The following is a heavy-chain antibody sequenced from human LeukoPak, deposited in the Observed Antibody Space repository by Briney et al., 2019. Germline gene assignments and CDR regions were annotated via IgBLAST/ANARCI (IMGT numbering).Heavy chain of an antibody. D-gene: IGHD6-19*01. CDR2: AYYSGST. J-gene: IGHJ5*02. Sequence: SETLSLTCSVFDGSISNYYWSWIRQPPGKGLEWIGYAYYSGSTTYNPSLESRVTISVDTSKNQFSLKLTAVTAADTAVYYCARNSAVATSRSWFDPWGQGTLVAVSS. V-gene: IGHV4-59*08. CDR3: ARNSAVATSRSWFDP. CDR1: DGSISNYY.